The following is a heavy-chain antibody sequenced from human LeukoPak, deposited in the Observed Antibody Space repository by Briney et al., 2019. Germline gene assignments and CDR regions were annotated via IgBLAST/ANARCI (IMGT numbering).Heavy chain of an antibody. V-gene: IGHV4-59*08. CDR3: ARRRAVAMARDVNGMDV. Sequence: PSETLSLTCTVSGGAIRNYYWSWIRQPPGKGLEWIGYIYYSGSTNYNPSLKSRVTISVDTSKNQFSLKLSSVTAADTAVYYCARRRAVAMARDVNGMDVWGQGTTVTVSS. J-gene: IGHJ6*02. D-gene: IGHD3-10*01. CDR1: GGAIRNYY. CDR2: IYYSGST.